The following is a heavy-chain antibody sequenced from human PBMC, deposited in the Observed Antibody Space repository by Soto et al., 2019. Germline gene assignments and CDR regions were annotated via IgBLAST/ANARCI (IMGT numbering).Heavy chain of an antibody. Sequence: PGGSLRLSCAASGFTFSSYGMHWVRQAPGKGLEWVAVIWYDGSNKYYADSVKGRFTISRDNSKNTLYLQMNSLRAEDTAVYYCAREIYYDSSGGALGYWGQGTLLTVSS. CDR2: IWYDGSNK. D-gene: IGHD3-22*01. CDR1: GFTFSSYG. J-gene: IGHJ4*02. CDR3: AREIYYDSSGGALGY. V-gene: IGHV3-33*01.